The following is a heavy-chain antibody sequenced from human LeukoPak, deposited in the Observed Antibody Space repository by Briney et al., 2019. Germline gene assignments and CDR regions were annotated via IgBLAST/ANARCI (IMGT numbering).Heavy chain of an antibody. V-gene: IGHV4-4*07. CDR1: RVSISDYY. D-gene: IGHD6-13*01. Sequence: SETLSLTCSVSRVSISDYYWSWIRQSAGKGLEWTGHVYSRGGTNYNPSLKSRVTISIDTSRNQFSLQLNSVTAADTAVYYCARDTHNLVAAAGFDFWGRGTLVAVSS. J-gene: IGHJ4*02. CDR3: ARDTHNLVAAAGFDF. CDR2: VYSRGGT.